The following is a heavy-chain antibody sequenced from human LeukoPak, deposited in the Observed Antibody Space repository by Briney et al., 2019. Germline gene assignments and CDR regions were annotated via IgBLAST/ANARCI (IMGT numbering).Heavy chain of an antibody. CDR3: AKGGPYYSDSSGYFSI. D-gene: IGHD3-22*01. CDR1: GFTFSSYA. J-gene: IGHJ3*02. CDR2: ISGSGGST. Sequence: AGGSLRLSCAASGFTFSSYAMNWIRQAPWKGLEWVSAISGSGGSTYYADSVKGRYTISKDNSKNTLYLQMNSLRAEDTAVYYCAKGGPYYSDSSGYFSIWGQGTMATVSS. V-gene: IGHV3-23*01.